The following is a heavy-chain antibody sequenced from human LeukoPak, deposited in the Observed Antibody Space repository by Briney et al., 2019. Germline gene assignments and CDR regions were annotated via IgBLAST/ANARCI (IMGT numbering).Heavy chain of an antibody. CDR3: ARCSSGVSPFDH. CDR2: INPNSGGT. D-gene: IGHD2-2*01. Sequence: ASVKVSCKASGYTFTGYYMHWVRQAPGQGLEWMGWINPNSGGTNYAQKFQGRVTMTRDTSISTAYMELSRLRSDDTAVYYCARCSSGVSPFDHWGQGTLVTVSS. CDR1: GYTFTGYY. V-gene: IGHV1-2*02. J-gene: IGHJ4*02.